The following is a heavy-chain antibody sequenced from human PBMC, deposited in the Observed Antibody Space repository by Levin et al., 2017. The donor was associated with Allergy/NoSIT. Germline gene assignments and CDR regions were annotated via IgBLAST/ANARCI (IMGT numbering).Heavy chain of an antibody. J-gene: IGHJ2*01. V-gene: IGHV3-30-3*01. CDR3: ARDKVPAATFPYWYFDL. CDR1: GFSFSSYA. Sequence: LSLTCAASGFSFSSYALHWVRQAPGKGLQWVAAISHDGNKRYYADSVKGRFTISRDNSKNSLFLQMNSLRTEDTALYYCARDKVPAATFPYWYFDLWGRGALLTVSS. D-gene: IGHD2-2*01. CDR2: ISHDGNKR.